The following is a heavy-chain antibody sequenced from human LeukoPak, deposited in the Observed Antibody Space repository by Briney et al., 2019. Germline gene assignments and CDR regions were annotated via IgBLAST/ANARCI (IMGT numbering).Heavy chain of an antibody. CDR2: IYYSGST. Sequence: PSETLSLTCAVSGGSISSYYWSWIRQPPGKGLEWIGYIYYSGSTNYNPSLKSRVTMSVDTSKNQFSLKLSSVTAADTAVYYCARDRSLWFGELLKGGYGMDVWGQGTTVTVSS. V-gene: IGHV4-59*01. J-gene: IGHJ6*02. CDR3: ARDRSLWFGELLKGGYGMDV. CDR1: GGSISSYY. D-gene: IGHD3-10*01.